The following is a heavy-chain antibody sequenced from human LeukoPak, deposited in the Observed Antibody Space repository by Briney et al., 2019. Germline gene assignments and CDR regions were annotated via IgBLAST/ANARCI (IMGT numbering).Heavy chain of an antibody. CDR2: LSHSGSS. V-gene: IGHV4-59*08. J-gene: IGHJ6*01. CDR3: ARDSTVSKSGDYYYYGMDV. CDR1: GGSVSSYY. Sequence: SETLSLTCTVSGGSVSSYYWSWIRRPPGRGREWIAYLSHSGSSDSNPSLTGRVTTLVDTSKNQFSLKLSSVTAADTAVHYCARDSTVSKSGDYYYYGMDVWGQGTTVTVSS. D-gene: IGHD4-17*01.